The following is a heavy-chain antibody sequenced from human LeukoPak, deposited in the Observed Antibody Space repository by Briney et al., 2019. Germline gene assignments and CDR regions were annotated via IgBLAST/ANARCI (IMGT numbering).Heavy chain of an antibody. D-gene: IGHD6-13*01. V-gene: IGHV4-34*01. CDR1: GGSFSGYY. CDR3: ARGFNGRSSYSSSGRNWFDP. CDR2: INHSGST. J-gene: IGHJ5*02. Sequence: KPSETLSLTCAVYGGSFSGYYWSWIRQPPGKGLEWTGEINHSGSTNYNPSLKSRVTISVDTSKNQFSLKLSSVTAADTAVYYCARGFNGRSSYSSSGRNWFDPWGQGTLVTVSS.